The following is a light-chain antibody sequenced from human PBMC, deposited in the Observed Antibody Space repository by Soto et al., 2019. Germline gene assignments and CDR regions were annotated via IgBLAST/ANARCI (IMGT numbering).Light chain of an antibody. CDR3: QQYGRPHRT. CDR2: GPS. J-gene: IGKJ1*01. V-gene: IGKV3-20*01. Sequence: VLTQSPGTMSLSTGDRATLSCRTTQSVSNNYLAWFQQKPGQPPSLLIYGPSTTATGTPERFSGSGSGTDFTLSISKLEPEDFALYCCQQYGRPHRTFGPGTK. CDR1: QSVSNNY.